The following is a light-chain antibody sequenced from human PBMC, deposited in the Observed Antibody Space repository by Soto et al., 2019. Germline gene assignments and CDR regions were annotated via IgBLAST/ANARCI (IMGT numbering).Light chain of an antibody. CDR1: QSVSSSF. J-gene: IGKJ3*01. V-gene: IGKV3-20*01. CDR2: GAS. CDR3: QQYGTSPT. Sequence: EIVLTQSPGTLSLSPGERATLSCRASQSVSSSFLAWYQQKPGQAPRLLIYGASIRATGIPDRFSGSGSGTDFTLTISRLEPEDFAVYYCQQYGTSPTFGPGTKVDI.